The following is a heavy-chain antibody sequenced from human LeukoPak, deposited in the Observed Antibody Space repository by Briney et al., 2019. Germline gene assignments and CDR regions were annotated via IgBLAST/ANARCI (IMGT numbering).Heavy chain of an antibody. V-gene: IGHV4-38-2*02. CDR1: GYSISSGYY. CDR2: IYHSGST. J-gene: IGHJ5*02. D-gene: IGHD5-12*01. Sequence: SETLSLACTVSGYSISSGYYWGWIRQPPGKGLEWIGSIYHSGSTYYNPSLKSRVTISVDTSKNQFSLKLSSVTAADTAVYYCARRGKWLRGFDPWGQGTLVTVSS. CDR3: ARRGKWLRGFDP.